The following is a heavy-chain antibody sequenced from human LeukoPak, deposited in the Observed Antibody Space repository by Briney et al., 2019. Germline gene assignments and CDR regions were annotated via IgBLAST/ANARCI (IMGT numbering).Heavy chain of an antibody. CDR2: IHYSGST. D-gene: IGHD6-13*01. CDR3: ARAAAGTPNFDY. Sequence: SETLSLTCTVSGGSISSGGYYWSWIRQHPGKGLEWIGYIHYSGSTYYNPSLKSRVTISVDTSKNQFSLKLSSVTAADTAVYYCARAAAGTPNFDYWGQGTLVTVSS. V-gene: IGHV4-31*03. J-gene: IGHJ4*02. CDR1: GGSISSGGYY.